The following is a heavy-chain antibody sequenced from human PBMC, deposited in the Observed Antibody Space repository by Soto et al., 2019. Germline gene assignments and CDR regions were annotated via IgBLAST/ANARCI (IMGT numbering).Heavy chain of an antibody. CDR2: ISYDGSNK. V-gene: IGHV3-30*18. Sequence: AGGSLRLSCAASGFTFSSYGMHWVRQAPGKGLEWVAVISYDGSNKYYADSVKGRFTISRDNSKNTLYLQMNSLRAEDTAVYYCAKGLRYSYGYSDYYYGMDVWGLGTTVTAP. J-gene: IGHJ6*02. D-gene: IGHD5-18*01. CDR3: AKGLRYSYGYSDYYYGMDV. CDR1: GFTFSSYG.